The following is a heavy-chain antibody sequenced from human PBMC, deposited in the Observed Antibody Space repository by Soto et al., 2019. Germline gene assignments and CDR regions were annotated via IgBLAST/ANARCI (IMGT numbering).Heavy chain of an antibody. J-gene: IGHJ4*02. D-gene: IGHD2-21*02. CDR1: GYTFSGDA. V-gene: IGHV1-3*01. CDR3: ARSIVVVTALDY. CDR2: INAGNGNT. Sequence: ASVKGSCKSSGYTFSGDAMDWGRQAPGQRLEWMGWINAGNGNTKYSQKFQGRVTITRDTSASTAYMELSSLRSEDTAVYYCARSIVVVTALDYWGQGTLVTVSS.